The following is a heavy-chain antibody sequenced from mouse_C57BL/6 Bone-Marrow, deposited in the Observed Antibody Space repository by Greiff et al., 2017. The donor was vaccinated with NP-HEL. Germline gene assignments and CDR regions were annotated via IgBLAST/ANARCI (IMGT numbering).Heavy chain of an antibody. D-gene: IGHD2-3*01. V-gene: IGHV5-4*01. CDR1: GFTFSSYA. J-gene: IGHJ2*01. CDR2: ISDGGSYT. CDR3: ARGGDGYSPYYFDY. Sequence: EVQGVESGGGLVKPGGSLKLSCAASGFTFSSYAMSWVRQTPEKRLEWVATISDGGSYTYYPDNVKGRFTISRDNAKNNLYLQMSHLKSEDTAMYYCARGGDGYSPYYFDYWGQGTTLTVSS.